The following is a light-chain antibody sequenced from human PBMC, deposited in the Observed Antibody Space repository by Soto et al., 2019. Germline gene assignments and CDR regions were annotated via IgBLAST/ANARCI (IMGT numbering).Light chain of an antibody. V-gene: IGLV2-18*01. J-gene: IGLJ1*01. CDR3: SLYTSSSTYV. CDR2: DVT. CDR1: ISDVGAYHR. Sequence: QSALTQPPSVSGSPGQSVTISCTGTISDVGAYHRVSWYQHSPGTAPKVLIYDVTNRPSGVPDRFSGSRSGKTASLTISGLQADDEADYYCSLYTSSSTYVFGPGTKLTVL.